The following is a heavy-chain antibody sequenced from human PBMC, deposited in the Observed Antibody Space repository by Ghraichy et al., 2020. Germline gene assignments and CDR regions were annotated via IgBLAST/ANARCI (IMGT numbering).Heavy chain of an antibody. CDR2: ISGSGGST. D-gene: IGHD1-26*01. V-gene: IGHV3-23*01. CDR1: GFTFSSYA. CDR3: AKDSFSGSYRNWFDP. J-gene: IGHJ5*02. Sequence: GGSLRLSCAASGFTFSSYAMSWVRQAPGKGLEWVSAISGSGGSTYYADSVKGRFTISRDNSKNTLYLQMNSLRAEDTAVYYCAKDSFSGSYRNWFDPWGQGTLVTVSS.